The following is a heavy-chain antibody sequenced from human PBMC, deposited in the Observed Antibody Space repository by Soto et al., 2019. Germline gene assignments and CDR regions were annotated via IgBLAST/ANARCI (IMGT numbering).Heavy chain of an antibody. D-gene: IGHD2-15*01. CDR3: AREDCSGGSCYPF. CDR2: IIPILGIA. Sequence: SVKVSCKASGGTFSSYTISWVRQAPGQGLKWMGRIIPILGIANYAQKFQGRVTITADKSTSTAYMELSSLRSEDTAVYYCAREDCSGGSCYPFWGQGTLVTVSS. J-gene: IGHJ4*02. CDR1: GGTFSSYT. V-gene: IGHV1-69*04.